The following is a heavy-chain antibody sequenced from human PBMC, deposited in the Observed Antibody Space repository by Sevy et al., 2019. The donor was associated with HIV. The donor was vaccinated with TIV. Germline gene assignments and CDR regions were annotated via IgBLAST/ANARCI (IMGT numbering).Heavy chain of an antibody. J-gene: IGHJ5*02. CDR1: GYTLTELS. CDR2: FDPEDGET. V-gene: IGHV1-24*01. Sequence: ASVKVSCKVSGYTLTELSMHWVRQAPGKGLEWMGGFDPEDGETIYAQKFQGRVTMTEDTSTDTAYMELSSLRSEDTAVYYCATNIVVVVAAERGHWFDPWGQRTLVTVSS. D-gene: IGHD2-15*01. CDR3: ATNIVVVVAAERGHWFDP.